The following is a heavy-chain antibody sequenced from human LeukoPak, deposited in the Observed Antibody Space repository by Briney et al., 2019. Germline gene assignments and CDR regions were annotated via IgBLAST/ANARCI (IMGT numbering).Heavy chain of an antibody. CDR2: IYAKTGAT. Sequence: GASVNDTLLASRYTFTDNYIHWVRQAPGQGLEWLGWIYAKTGATKNAQKFQGRVTMARDTSINTAYMDLYSLNSDDTAVFYCARNAFAGHSLDYWGQGTMVTVSS. V-gene: IGHV1-2*02. CDR1: RYTFTDNY. CDR3: ARNAFAGHSLDY. J-gene: IGHJ3*01. D-gene: IGHD3-16*02.